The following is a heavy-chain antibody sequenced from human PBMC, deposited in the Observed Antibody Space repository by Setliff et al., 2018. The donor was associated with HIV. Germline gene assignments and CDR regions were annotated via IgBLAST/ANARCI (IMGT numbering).Heavy chain of an antibody. D-gene: IGHD3-9*01. Sequence: ASVKVSCKAPRYTFSNYDVNWVRQATGQGLEWMAWMNPISDHRGYAQKFQGRLTMTKDTSTSTVYMELSSLKSDDTAVYYCASGCSIGGSGPCRNFEFWGQGTLVTVSS. CDR3: ASGCSIGGSGPCRNFEF. J-gene: IGHJ4*02. CDR1: RYTFSNYD. CDR2: MNPISDHR. V-gene: IGHV1-8*02.